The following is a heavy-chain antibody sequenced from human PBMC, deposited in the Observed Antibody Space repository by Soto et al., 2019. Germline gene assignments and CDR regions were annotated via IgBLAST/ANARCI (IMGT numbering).Heavy chain of an antibody. Sequence: GGYLRLSCAASGFSFSSYGMSWVRQAPGKGLEWVSAISGSGGSTYYADSVKGRFTISRDNSKNTLYLQMNGLRAEDTAVYYCATYPRVFFNGYVPECYTDFRCPAILRTGSS. D-gene: IGHD2-8*01. V-gene: IGHV3-23*01. J-gene: IGHJ4*02. CDR3: ATYPRVFFNGYVPECYTDF. CDR2: ISGSGGST. CDR1: GFSFSSYG.